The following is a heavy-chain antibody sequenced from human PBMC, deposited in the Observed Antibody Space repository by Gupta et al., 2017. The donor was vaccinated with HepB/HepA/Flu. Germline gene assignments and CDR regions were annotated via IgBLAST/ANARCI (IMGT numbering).Heavy chain of an antibody. J-gene: IGHJ3*02. CDR3: VREMAFKSWGSGRYDALDM. CDR2: ISGDGTTT. CDR1: GFALSQYW. Sequence: EVQLVESGGGLVQPGGSLGLSCAASGFALSQYWMHWVRQAPGKGLVWVAHISGDGTTTRYADSVKGRMSISRDNAKNTLYLQMTTLRAEDTAVYYCVREMAFKSWGSGRYDALDMWGQGTLVTVSS. D-gene: IGHD3-16*01. V-gene: IGHV3-74*01.